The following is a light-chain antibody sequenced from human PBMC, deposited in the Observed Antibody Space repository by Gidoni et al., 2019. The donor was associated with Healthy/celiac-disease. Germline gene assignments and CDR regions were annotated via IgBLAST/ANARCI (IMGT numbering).Light chain of an antibody. CDR3: QQYNNWGGT. J-gene: IGKJ2*02. V-gene: IGKV3-15*01. CDR1: QSVSSN. CDR2: GAS. Sequence: DIVMTQSPATLSVSPGERATLSCRASQSVSSNLAWYQQKPGQAPRLHISGASTRATGIPARFSGSWSGTEFTLTISSLQSEDFAVYYCQQYNNWGGTFGQGTKLEIK.